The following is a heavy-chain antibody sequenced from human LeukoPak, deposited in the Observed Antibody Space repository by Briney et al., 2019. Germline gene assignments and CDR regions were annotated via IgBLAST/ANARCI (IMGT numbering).Heavy chain of an antibody. CDR2: IYYSGST. D-gene: IGHD1-1*01. Sequence: KASETLSLTCTVPGGSISSYYWSWIRQPPGKGQERIGYIYYSGSTNYNPSLKSRVTISVDTSKNQFSLKLSSVTAADTAVYYCARSAGRRVNWFDPWGQGTLVTVSS. CDR3: ARSAGRRVNWFDP. V-gene: IGHV4-59*01. J-gene: IGHJ5*02. CDR1: GGSISSYY.